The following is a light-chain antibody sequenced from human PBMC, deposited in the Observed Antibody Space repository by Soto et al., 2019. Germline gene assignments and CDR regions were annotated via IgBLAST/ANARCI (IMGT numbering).Light chain of an antibody. J-gene: IGKJ4*01. CDR1: QDISNY. V-gene: IGKV1-33*01. Sequence: DIQMTQSPSSLSASVGDRVPITCQASQDISNYLNWYQQKPGKAPKLLIYDASNLKTGVPSMFSGSGSGTYFTFTISTLQPEYIATYYCQHYDNLPLTFGGGTKVDIK. CDR2: DAS. CDR3: QHYDNLPLT.